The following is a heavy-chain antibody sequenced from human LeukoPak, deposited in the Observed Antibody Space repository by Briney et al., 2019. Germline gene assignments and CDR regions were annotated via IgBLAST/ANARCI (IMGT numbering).Heavy chain of an antibody. CDR2: IEKDGNTK. V-gene: IGHV3-30*02. J-gene: IGHJ4*02. Sequence: GGSLRLSCAASGFTISSYGMHWVRQAPGKVLEWVAFIEKDGNTKYYTDSVRGRFAISRDNSKNTLYLQMSSLRTEDTAMFYCTKARDFWTRRFFDYWGKGTLVTVFS. CDR3: TKARDFWTRRFFDY. CDR1: GFTISSYG. D-gene: IGHD3/OR15-3a*01.